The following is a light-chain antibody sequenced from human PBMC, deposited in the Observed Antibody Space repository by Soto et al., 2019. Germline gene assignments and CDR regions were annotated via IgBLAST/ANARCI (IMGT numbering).Light chain of an antibody. V-gene: IGLV6-57*03. CDR2: EDN. Sequence: NFMLTQPHSVSESPGKTVTISCTRSSGSIASNHVQWYQQRPGSAPTTVIYEDNQRPSGVPDRFSGSIDSSSNSASLTISGLKSEDEADYYCQSYDSSNRGVFGGGTKVTVL. CDR3: QSYDSSNRGV. J-gene: IGLJ2*01. CDR1: SGSIASNH.